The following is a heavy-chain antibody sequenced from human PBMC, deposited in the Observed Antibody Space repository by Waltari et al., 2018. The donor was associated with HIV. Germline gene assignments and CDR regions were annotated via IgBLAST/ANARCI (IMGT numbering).Heavy chain of an antibody. CDR2: ISHTGST. CDR3: ARNLLVGAKWGKFDS. Sequence: QVELQESGPGLVKPSETLSLTCSVSGGSISGYYWNWIRQPPGNRLEWIGYISHTGSTNYNPSVKSRVTISVDMSKKQFSLRLISVTAADTAFYYCARNLLVGAKWGKFDSWGQGTLVTVSS. D-gene: IGHD1-26*01. V-gene: IGHV4-59*01. J-gene: IGHJ4*02. CDR1: GGSISGYY.